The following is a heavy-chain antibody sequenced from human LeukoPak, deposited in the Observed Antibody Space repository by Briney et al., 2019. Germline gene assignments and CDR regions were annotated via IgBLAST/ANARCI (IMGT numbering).Heavy chain of an antibody. CDR2: ISSRGGTI. D-gene: IGHD1-14*01. J-gene: IGHJ4*02. CDR1: GFTFNNYE. Sequence: GGSLRLSCAASGFTFNNYEMNWVRQAPGKGLEWISYISSRGGTIHCADSVKGRFTISRDNTKNSLYLQMNSLRAEDTAVYYCVRDRTTNTYDSWGQGTLVTVSS. V-gene: IGHV3-48*03. CDR3: VRDRTTNTYDS.